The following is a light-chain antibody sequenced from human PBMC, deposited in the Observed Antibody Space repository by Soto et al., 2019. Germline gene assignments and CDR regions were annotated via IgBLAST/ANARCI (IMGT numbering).Light chain of an antibody. CDR2: AAS. V-gene: IGKV1-27*01. J-gene: IGKJ1*01. CDR3: QKYNSAPHT. Sequence: DIQMTQSPSSLSASVGDRVTITCRAGQGIGNSVAWYQQKPGQVPKLLIYAASTLQAGVPSRFSGSRSGTYFTLTINSLQPEDVATYYCQKYNSAPHTFGQGTNVEIK. CDR1: QGIGNS.